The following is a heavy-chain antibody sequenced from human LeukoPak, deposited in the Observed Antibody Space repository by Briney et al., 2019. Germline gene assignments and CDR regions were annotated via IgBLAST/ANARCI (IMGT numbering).Heavy chain of an antibody. CDR2: ISAYNGNT. CDR1: GYTFTSYG. V-gene: IGHV1-18*01. CDR3: ASPSKSYGYSYGPYYFDY. J-gene: IGHJ4*02. Sequence: ASVKVSCKAPGYTFTSYGISWVRQAPGQGLEWMGWISAYNGNTNYAQKLQGRVTMTTDTSTSTAYMELRSLRSDDTAVYYCASPSKSYGYSYGPYYFDYWGQGPLVTVSS. D-gene: IGHD5-18*01.